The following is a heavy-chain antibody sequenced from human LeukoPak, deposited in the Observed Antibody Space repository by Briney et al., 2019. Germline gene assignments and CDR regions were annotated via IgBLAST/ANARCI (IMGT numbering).Heavy chain of an antibody. Sequence: PGGSLRLSCVASGFTFSSYSMNWVRQAPGKGLEWVSYISITSDTIYYAESVKGRFTISRDNAKNSLSLQMNSLRGEDTAVYYCAMGGQKSIAVTVGGQGTLATVSS. D-gene: IGHD6-19*01. J-gene: IGHJ4*01. V-gene: IGHV3-48*01. CDR1: GFTFSSYS. CDR2: ISITSDTI. CDR3: AMGGQKSIAVTV.